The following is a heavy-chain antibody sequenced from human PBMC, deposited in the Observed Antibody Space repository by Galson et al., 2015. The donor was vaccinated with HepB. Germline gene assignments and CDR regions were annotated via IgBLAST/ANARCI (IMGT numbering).Heavy chain of an antibody. CDR3: AKVKDNYSIHYYGMDV. V-gene: IGHV3-30*18. D-gene: IGHD4-11*01. CDR1: GFTFSIYG. CDR2: ISYDSTDK. J-gene: IGHJ6*02. Sequence: SLRLSCAASGFTFSIYGLHWVRQAPGKGLEWVAVISYDSTDKYYADSVKGRFTISRDSSKNLLFLQMYSLRAEDTAVYYCAKVKDNYSIHYYGMDVWGQGTTVIVSS.